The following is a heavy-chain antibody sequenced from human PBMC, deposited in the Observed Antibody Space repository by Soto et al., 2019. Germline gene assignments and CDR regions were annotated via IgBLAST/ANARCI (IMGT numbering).Heavy chain of an antibody. CDR1: GFSLSTSGVG. V-gene: IGHV2-5*02. CDR3: GHKPAYRISPGYYPFDY. CDR2: IYWDDGK. J-gene: IGHJ4*02. D-gene: IGHD3-9*01. Sequence: SGPTLVNPTHTLTLTCTFSGFSLSTSGVGVAWIRQPPGKALDWLALIYWDDGKRYSPSLKTRLNITKDTSKNQVVLTLTNVDCVEGTTSGCGHKPAYRISPGYYPFDYWGQGSLVTVSS.